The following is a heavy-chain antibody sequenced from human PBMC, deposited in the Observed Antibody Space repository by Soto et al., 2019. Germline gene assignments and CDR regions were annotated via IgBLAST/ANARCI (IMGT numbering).Heavy chain of an antibody. CDR2: ISGSGGST. CDR1: GFTFSSYA. V-gene: IGHV3-23*01. D-gene: IGHD6-13*01. J-gene: IGHJ4*02. Sequence: GGSLRLSCATSGFTFSSYAMSWVRQAPGKGLEWVSAISGSGGSTYYADSVKGRFTISRDNSKNTLYLQMNSLRAEDTAVYYCAKSPLRHEKIAAAGPVDYWGQGTLVTVSS. CDR3: AKSPLRHEKIAAAGPVDY.